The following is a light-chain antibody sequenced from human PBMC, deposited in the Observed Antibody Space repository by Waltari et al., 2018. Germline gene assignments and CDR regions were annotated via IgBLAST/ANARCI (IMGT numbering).Light chain of an antibody. V-gene: IGKV3D-15*01. CDR3: QQYKSWPPDRYT. J-gene: IGKJ2*01. Sequence: EIMLTQSPATLSVSPGERATLSCRASQSISSNLAWYQQKPDPAPRLLIFGVSARATGIPARVSCSGSGTEITLTISSRVSEDFEIYYCQQYKSWPPDRYTFGEGTKLEI. CDR2: GVS. CDR1: QSISSN.